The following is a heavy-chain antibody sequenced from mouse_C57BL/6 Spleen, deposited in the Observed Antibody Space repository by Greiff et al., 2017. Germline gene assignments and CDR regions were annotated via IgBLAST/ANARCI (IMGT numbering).Heavy chain of an antibody. V-gene: IGHV1-82*01. CDR2: IYPGDGDT. J-gene: IGHJ3*01. CDR1: GYAFSSAW. CDR3: ARSGSDGYYGGWFAY. D-gene: IGHD2-3*01. Sequence: QVQLQQSGPELVKPGASVKISCKASGYAFSSAWMNWVKQRPGKGLEWIGRIYPGDGDTNYNGKFKGKATLTADKSSNTAYMPLSRLTSSDSAVYFCARSGSDGYYGGWFAYWGQGTLVTVAA.